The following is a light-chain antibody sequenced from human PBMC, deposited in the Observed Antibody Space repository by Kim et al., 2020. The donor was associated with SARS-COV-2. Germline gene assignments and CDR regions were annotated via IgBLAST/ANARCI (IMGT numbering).Light chain of an antibody. J-gene: IGLJ1*01. V-gene: IGLV1-44*01. Sequence: ELTQPPSASGTPGQRVTISCSGSSPNIGSNTVNWYRQLPGTAPKLLVYSNNQRPSGVPDRLTGSKSGTSASLAISGLQSEDEADYYCAAWDDSLNGYVFGTGTKVTVL. CDR1: SPNIGSNT. CDR2: SNN. CDR3: AAWDDSLNGYV.